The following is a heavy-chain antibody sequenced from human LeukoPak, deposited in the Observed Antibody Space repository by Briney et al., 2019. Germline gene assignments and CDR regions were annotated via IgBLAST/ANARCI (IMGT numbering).Heavy chain of an antibody. CDR2: INTNTGNP. CDR3: ARDPDYDFWTEVDY. J-gene: IGHJ4*02. D-gene: IGHD3/OR15-3a*01. Sequence: ASVKVSCKASGYTFTSYAMNWVRQAPGQGLEWMGWINTNTGNPTYAQGFTGRFVSSLDTSVSTAYLQISSLKAEDTSVYYCARDPDYDFWTEVDYWGQGTLVTVSS. CDR1: GYTFTSYA. V-gene: IGHV7-4-1*02.